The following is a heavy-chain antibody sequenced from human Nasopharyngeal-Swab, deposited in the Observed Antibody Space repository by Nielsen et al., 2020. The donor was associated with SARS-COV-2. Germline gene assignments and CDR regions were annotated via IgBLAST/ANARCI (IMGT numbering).Heavy chain of an antibody. D-gene: IGHD6-13*01. V-gene: IGHV5-51*01. Sequence: GESLKISCYGSGYTFTNYWIGWVRQMPGKGLEWMGIIYPGDSYTRYSPSFQGQVTISAVKSISTAYLQWSSLKASDTAMYYCARLAAAGTLLSWMDYWGQGTLVTVSS. J-gene: IGHJ4*02. CDR2: IYPGDSYT. CDR1: GYTFTNYW. CDR3: ARLAAAGTLLSWMDY.